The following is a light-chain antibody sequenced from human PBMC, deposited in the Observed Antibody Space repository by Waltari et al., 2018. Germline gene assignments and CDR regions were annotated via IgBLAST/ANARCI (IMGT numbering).Light chain of an antibody. CDR2: TDD. CDR3: SAWDDNLNGVI. Sequence: QSVLTQPPSASGTPGQRVTISCSGSTSNIGSNTVSWYQQLPGTAPKLLIYTDDQRPSGVPDRFSGPKSGTSASLAISGPQSEDEAHYHCSAWDDNLNGVIFGGGTKLTVL. CDR1: TSNIGSNT. J-gene: IGLJ2*01. V-gene: IGLV1-44*01.